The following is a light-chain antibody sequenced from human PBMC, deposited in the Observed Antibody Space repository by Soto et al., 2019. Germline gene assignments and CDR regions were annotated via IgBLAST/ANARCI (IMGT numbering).Light chain of an antibody. J-gene: IGKJ3*01. CDR2: GAS. CDR1: QSVTSSY. Sequence: EVVLTQSPGTLSLSPGERATLSCRASQSVTSSYLAWYQQKPGQAPRLLIYGASTRATGIPDRFSASGSGTDFTLTISRLEPEDFAGYYCQQHGSSPFTFGPGTKVDIK. V-gene: IGKV3-20*01. CDR3: QQHGSSPFT.